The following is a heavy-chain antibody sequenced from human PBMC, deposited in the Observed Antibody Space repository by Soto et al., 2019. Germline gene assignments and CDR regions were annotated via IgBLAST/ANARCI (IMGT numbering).Heavy chain of an antibody. Sequence: GGSLRLSCAASGFTFSSYAMSWVRQAPGKGLEWVSGISGSSGITHYADSVKGRFTTSRDNSKNTLYLQMDSLRVEDTAVYYCGKDQDTSAWYYFDYWGQGTLVTVSS. D-gene: IGHD6-19*01. J-gene: IGHJ4*02. CDR3: GKDQDTSAWYYFDY. CDR1: GFTFSSYA. V-gene: IGHV3-23*01. CDR2: ISGSSGIT.